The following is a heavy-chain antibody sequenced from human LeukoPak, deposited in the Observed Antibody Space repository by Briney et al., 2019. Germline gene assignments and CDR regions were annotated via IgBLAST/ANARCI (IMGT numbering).Heavy chain of an antibody. V-gene: IGHV3-7*01. Sequence: GGSLRLSCAASGFTFSSYWMSWVRQAPGKGLEWVANIKQDGSEKYYVDSVKGRFTISRDNAKNSLYLQKNSLRAEDTAVYYCARQNYCSSTSCYAFDYWGQGTLVTVSS. CDR1: GFTFSSYW. CDR3: ARQNYCSSTSCYAFDY. CDR2: IKQDGSEK. J-gene: IGHJ4*02. D-gene: IGHD2-2*01.